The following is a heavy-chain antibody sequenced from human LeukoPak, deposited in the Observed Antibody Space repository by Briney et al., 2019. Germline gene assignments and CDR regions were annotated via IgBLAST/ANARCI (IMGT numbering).Heavy chain of an antibody. CDR1: GGSISSYY. D-gene: IGHD1-26*01. J-gene: IGHJ4*02. CDR3: ARQWETLLFDY. CDR2: IYYRGST. Sequence: PAETLSLTCSVSGGSISSYYWSWIRQPPGKGLEGIGYIYYRGSTNYNPSLKSRVTISVDTSKHQFSLKVRSVTAADTAVYYCARQWETLLFDYWGRGTLVTVSS. V-gene: IGHV4-59*01.